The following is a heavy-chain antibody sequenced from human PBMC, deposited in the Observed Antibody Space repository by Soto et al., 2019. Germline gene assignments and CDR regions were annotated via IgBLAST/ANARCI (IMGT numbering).Heavy chain of an antibody. CDR2: IYYSGST. Sequence: QVQLQESGPGLVKPSQTLSLTCTVSGGSISSGGYYWNWIRQHPGKGLEWIGYIYYSGSTYYNPSLKSRVTISVDTSKNQFSLKLSSVTAADTAVYYCARARIAAAEVDYWGQGTLVTVSS. V-gene: IGHV4-31*03. J-gene: IGHJ4*02. CDR3: ARARIAAAEVDY. CDR1: GGSISSGGYY. D-gene: IGHD6-13*01.